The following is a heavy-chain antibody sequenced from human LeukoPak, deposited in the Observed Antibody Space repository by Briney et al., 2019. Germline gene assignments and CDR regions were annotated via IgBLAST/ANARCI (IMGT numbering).Heavy chain of an antibody. V-gene: IGHV4-61*08. D-gene: IGHD2-2*01. Sequence: SETLSLTCTVSGGSISSGDYYWSWIRQPPGKGLEWIGYIYYSGSTNYNPSLKSRVTISVDTSKNQFSLKLSSVTAADTAVYYCARDSIVVVPAALGWFDPWGQGTLVTVSS. CDR3: ARDSIVVVPAALGWFDP. CDR2: IYYSGST. CDR1: GGSISSGDYY. J-gene: IGHJ5*02.